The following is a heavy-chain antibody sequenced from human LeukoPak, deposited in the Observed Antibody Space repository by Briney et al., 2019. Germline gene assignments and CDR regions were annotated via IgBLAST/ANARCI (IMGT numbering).Heavy chain of an antibody. Sequence: PSETLSLTCTVSGGSISSGGYYWSWIRQHPGKGLEWIGYIYYSGSTYYNPSLKSRVTISVDTSKNQFSLKLSSVTAADTAVYYCARMESSGYSLPDYWGQGTQVTVSS. V-gene: IGHV4-31*03. D-gene: IGHD3-22*01. CDR1: GGSISSGGYY. J-gene: IGHJ4*02. CDR2: IYYSGST. CDR3: ARMESSGYSLPDY.